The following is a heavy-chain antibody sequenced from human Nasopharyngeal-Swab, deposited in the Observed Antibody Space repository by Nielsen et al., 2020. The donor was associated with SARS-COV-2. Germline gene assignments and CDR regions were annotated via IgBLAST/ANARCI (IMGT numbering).Heavy chain of an antibody. CDR1: GFSLSTRGMC. J-gene: IGHJ6*02. CDR3: TREQPSGDYDYYGMDV. D-gene: IGHD1-1*01. CDR2: TDRDGDR. V-gene: IGHV2-70*11. Sequence: SGPTLAKPTETLTLTCTFSGFSLSTRGMCVSWIRQPPGKAPEWLARTDRDGDRYYNPSLKTRLTISRDIAKSQVVLTMTNMAPMDTATYYCTREQPSGDYDYYGMDVWGRGTTVTVSS.